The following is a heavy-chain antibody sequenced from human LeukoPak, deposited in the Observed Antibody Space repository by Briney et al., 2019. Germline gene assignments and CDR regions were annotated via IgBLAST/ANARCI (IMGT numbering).Heavy chain of an antibody. CDR3: ARETEGYCSSTSCYRYFDY. CDR2: IYYSGGT. Sequence: PSETLSLTCTVSGGSISSYYWSWIRQPPGKGLEWIGYIYYSGGTNYNPSLKSRVTISVDTSKNQFSLKLSSVTAADTAVYYCARETEGYCSSTSCYRYFDYWGQGTLVTVSS. V-gene: IGHV4-59*01. D-gene: IGHD2-2*01. CDR1: GGSISSYY. J-gene: IGHJ4*02.